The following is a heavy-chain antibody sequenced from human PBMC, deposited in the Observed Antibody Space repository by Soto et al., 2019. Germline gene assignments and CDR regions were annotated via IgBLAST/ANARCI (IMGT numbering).Heavy chain of an antibody. CDR3: AKGDYYDSSGFFVYFDY. CDR2: ISWNSGSV. J-gene: IGHJ4*02. CDR1: GFTFDDYA. V-gene: IGHV3-9*01. Sequence: GGSLRLSCAASGFTFDDYAMHWVRQAPGKGLEWVSGISWNSGSVEYADSVKGRFTISRDNPKKSVYLQMNSLRVEDTALYYCAKGDYYDSSGFFVYFDYWGQGALVTVSS. D-gene: IGHD3-22*01.